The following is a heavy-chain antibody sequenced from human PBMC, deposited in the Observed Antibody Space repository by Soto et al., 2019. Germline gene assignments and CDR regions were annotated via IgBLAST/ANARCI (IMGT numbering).Heavy chain of an antibody. V-gene: IGHV4-59*08. J-gene: IGHJ4*02. CDR1: GGSISNYY. D-gene: IGHD5-18*01. CDR2: IYHSGST. Sequence: QVQLQESGPGLVKPSETLSLTCIVSGGSISNYYWSWIRQPPGKGLEWIGYIYHSGSTNYNPSLTSRVTISVDTSKNQFSLKLSSVTAADTAVYYCARHRYSYGVYYFDYWGQGTLVTVSS. CDR3: ARHRYSYGVYYFDY.